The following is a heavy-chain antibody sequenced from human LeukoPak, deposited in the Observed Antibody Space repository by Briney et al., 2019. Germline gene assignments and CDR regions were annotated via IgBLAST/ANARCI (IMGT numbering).Heavy chain of an antibody. CDR2: INHTVST. V-gene: IGHV4-34*01. Sequence: SETLSLTCAVDGGSFSGYSRSWIRQPPGNGLEWIGEINHTVSTNQSPSLKTRLTISVDTSKYQFSLKLSSVTAADTAVYYCARPQTGAAFDIWGQGTMVIVSS. CDR3: ARPQTGAAFDI. J-gene: IGHJ3*02. CDR1: GGSFSGYS. D-gene: IGHD1-14*01.